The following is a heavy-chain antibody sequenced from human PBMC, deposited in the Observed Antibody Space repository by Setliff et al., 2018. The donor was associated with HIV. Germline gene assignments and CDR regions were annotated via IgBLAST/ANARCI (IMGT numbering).Heavy chain of an antibody. D-gene: IGHD3-10*01. CDR2: ISAYSGNT. J-gene: IGHJ3*02. Sequence: ASVKVSCKASGYTFTSYGISWVRQAPGQGLEWMGWISAYSGNTNYAQKLQGRVTMTTDTSTSTAYMELRSLRSDDTAVYYCARDQITMVRGTLGAFDIWGQGTMVTVSS. CDR3: ARDQITMVRGTLGAFDI. CDR1: GYTFTSYG. V-gene: IGHV1-18*01.